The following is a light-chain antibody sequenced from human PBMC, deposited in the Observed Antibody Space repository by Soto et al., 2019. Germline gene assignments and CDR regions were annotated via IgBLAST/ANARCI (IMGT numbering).Light chain of an antibody. Sequence: QSVLTQPPSMSAAPGQKVTISCSGSRSNIGSNYVTWYQHLPGTAPKLVIYDNHQRPSGISDRFSCSKSGTSATLGIAGIQTGDEADYYCGTWDSSLRAVVFGGGTKLTVL. J-gene: IGLJ2*01. CDR2: DNH. CDR1: RSNIGSNY. CDR3: GTWDSSLRAVV. V-gene: IGLV1-51*01.